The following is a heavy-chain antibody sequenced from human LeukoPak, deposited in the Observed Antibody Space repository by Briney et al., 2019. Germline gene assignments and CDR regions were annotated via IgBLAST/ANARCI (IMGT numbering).Heavy chain of an antibody. CDR1: GFIFNSYG. CDR2: IYFDGSNK. D-gene: IGHD1-26*01. Sequence: GGSLRLSCAASGFIFNSYGIHWVRQAPGKGLEWVAIIYFDGSNKYYADSVKGRFTISRDNSKNTLYLQMNSLRAEDTAVYYCAKLSWGLSGSYVRDAFDIWGQGTMVTVSS. CDR3: AKLSWGLSGSYVRDAFDI. J-gene: IGHJ3*02. V-gene: IGHV3-30*02.